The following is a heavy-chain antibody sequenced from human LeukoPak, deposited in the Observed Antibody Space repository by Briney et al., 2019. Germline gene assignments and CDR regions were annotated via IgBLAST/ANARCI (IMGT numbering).Heavy chain of an antibody. J-gene: IGHJ5*02. D-gene: IGHD5-18*01. Sequence: GGSLRLSCGASGFTFSNYAMSWVRQAPGKGLEWVSAISGSGGSTYYADSVKGRFTISRDNSKNTLYLQMNSLRAEDTAVYYCAKERGYSYGYPPDWFDPWGQGTLVTVSS. V-gene: IGHV3-23*01. CDR1: GFTFSNYA. CDR2: ISGSGGST. CDR3: AKERGYSYGYPPDWFDP.